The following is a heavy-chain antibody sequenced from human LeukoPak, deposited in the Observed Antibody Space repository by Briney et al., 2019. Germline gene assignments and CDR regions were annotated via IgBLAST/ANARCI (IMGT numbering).Heavy chain of an antibody. CDR3: ARHWGISSSSLDY. Sequence: SETLSLTCAVYGGSFSGYYWSWIRQPPGKGLEWIGEINHSGSTNYNPSLKSRVTISGDTSKNQFSLKLSSVTAADTAVYYCARHWGISSSSLDYWGQGTLVTVSS. CDR2: INHSGST. V-gene: IGHV4-34*01. J-gene: IGHJ4*02. D-gene: IGHD6-6*01. CDR1: GGSFSGYY.